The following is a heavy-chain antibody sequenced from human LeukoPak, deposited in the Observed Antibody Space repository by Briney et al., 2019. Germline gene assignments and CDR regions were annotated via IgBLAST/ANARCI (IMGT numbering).Heavy chain of an antibody. CDR3: ARTVTTSSYYFDY. CDR2: ISGYDGNT. V-gene: IGHV1-18*01. J-gene: IGHJ4*02. CDR1: GYTFTTYG. Sequence: ASVKVSCKASGYTFTTYGVSWVRQAPGQGLEWMGWISGYDGNTNYAQKLRGRVTMTTDTSMSTAYMDLRSLRSDDTALYYCARTVTTSSYYFDYWGQGTLVTVSS. D-gene: IGHD4-17*01.